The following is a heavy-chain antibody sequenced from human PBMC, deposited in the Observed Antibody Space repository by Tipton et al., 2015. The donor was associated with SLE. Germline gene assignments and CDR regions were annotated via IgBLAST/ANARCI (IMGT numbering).Heavy chain of an antibody. CDR1: GGSISSSSYY. D-gene: IGHD6-13*01. J-gene: IGHJ4*02. CDR2: IYYSGST. CDR3: ARGSGIAAAGVFDY. V-gene: IGHV4-61*05. Sequence: TLSLTCTVSGGSISSSSYYWGWIRQPPGKGLEWIGYIYYSGSTNYNPSLKSRVTISVDTSKNQFSLKLSSVTAADTAVYYCARGSGIAAAGVFDYWGQGTLVTVSS.